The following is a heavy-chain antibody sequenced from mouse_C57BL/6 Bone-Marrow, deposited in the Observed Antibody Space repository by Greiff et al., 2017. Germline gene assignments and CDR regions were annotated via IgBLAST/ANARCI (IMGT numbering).Heavy chain of an antibody. J-gene: IGHJ3*01. V-gene: IGHV14-4*01. Sequence: VQLQQSGAELVRPGASVKLSCTASGFNFKDYYMHWVKQRPEQGLEWIGWIDPENGDTEYASKFQGKATMTADTSSNTAYLQHSSLTSEDTAVYDGNYEDSDGAWFAYWGQGTLVTVSA. D-gene: IGHD2-4*01. CDR2: IDPENGDT. CDR3: NYEDSDGAWFAY. CDR1: GFNFKDYY.